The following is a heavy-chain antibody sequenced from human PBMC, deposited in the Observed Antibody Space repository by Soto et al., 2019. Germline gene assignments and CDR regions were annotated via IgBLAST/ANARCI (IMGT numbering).Heavy chain of an antibody. Sequence: LRLSCAASGFTFDDYAMHWVRQAPGKGLEWVSGISWNSGSIGYADSVKGRFTISRDNAKNSLYLQMNSLRAEGTALYYCAKSLRDGYKLAYYYYGMDVRGQATTATAAS. CDR2: ISWNSGSI. CDR3: AKSLRDGYKLAYYYYGMDV. D-gene: IGHD5-12*01. J-gene: IGHJ6*02. CDR1: GFTFDDYA. V-gene: IGHV3-9*01.